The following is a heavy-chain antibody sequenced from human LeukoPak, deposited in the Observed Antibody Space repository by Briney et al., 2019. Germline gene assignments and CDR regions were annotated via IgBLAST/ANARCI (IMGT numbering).Heavy chain of an antibody. CDR1: GFTFSSYW. CDR2: IKQDGSEK. J-gene: IGHJ4*02. D-gene: IGHD6-19*01. Sequence: GGSLRLSCAASGFTFSSYWMSWVRQAPGKGLEWVANIKQDGSEKYYVDSVRGRFTISRDNAKNSLYLQMNSLRAKDTAVYYCARARSSGWEPFDYWGQGTLVTVSS. V-gene: IGHV3-7*01. CDR3: ARARSSGWEPFDY.